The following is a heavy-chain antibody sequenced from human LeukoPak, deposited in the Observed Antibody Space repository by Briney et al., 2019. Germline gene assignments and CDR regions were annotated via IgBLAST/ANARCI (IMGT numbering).Heavy chain of an antibody. Sequence: SETLSLTCTVSGGSINNYFWYWIRQPPGKGLEWIGYTSHSGGTNYHPSLNIRVTMSLDTSKNQFSLILGSVTAADTAVYYCARRPAARLTFDYWGQGTLVTVSS. V-gene: IGHV4-59*01. D-gene: IGHD2-2*01. CDR3: ARRPAARLTFDY. CDR1: GGSINNYF. CDR2: TSHSGGT. J-gene: IGHJ4*02.